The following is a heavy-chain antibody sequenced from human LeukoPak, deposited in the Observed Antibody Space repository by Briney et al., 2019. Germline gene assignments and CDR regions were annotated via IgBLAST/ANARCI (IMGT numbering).Heavy chain of an antibody. CDR2: IHYSGST. J-gene: IGHJ3*02. CDR1: GGSISSYY. D-gene: IGHD3-16*01. Sequence: SETLSLTCTVSGGSISSYYWSWIRQPPGKGLEWIGYIHYSGSTNYNPSLKGRVTISVDTSKNQFSLKLSSVTAADTAVYYCARAARDRGDYADGFDIWGQGTMVTVSS. CDR3: ARAARDRGDYADGFDI. V-gene: IGHV4-59*01.